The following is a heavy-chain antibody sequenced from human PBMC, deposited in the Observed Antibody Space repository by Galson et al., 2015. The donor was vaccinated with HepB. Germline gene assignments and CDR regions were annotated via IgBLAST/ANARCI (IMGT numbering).Heavy chain of an antibody. CDR2: TYYSRIT. J-gene: IGHJ6*02. CDR1: GGSISSHY. Sequence: SETLSLTCTVSGGSISSHYWSWIRQPPGKGLEWIGNTYYSRITNYNPPLKGRVTMSIDTSKNQFSLKLSTVTAADTAVYYCARGGRSLGITTNYYGMNVWGQGTTVTVSS. V-gene: IGHV4-59*08. D-gene: IGHD1/OR15-1a*01. CDR3: ARGGRSLGITTNYYGMNV.